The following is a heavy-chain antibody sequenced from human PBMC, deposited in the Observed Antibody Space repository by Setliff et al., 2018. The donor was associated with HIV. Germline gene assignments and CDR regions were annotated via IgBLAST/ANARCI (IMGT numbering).Heavy chain of an antibody. CDR3: ARDHIAARSVDY. V-gene: IGHV1-2*02. D-gene: IGHD6-6*01. J-gene: IGHJ4*02. CDR1: GYTFTSYY. Sequence: GASVKVSCKASGYTFTSYYIHWVRQAPGQGLEWLGWVNPNSGDAIYAQNFQGRVTMSRDTSTNTVYMELSSLRSEDTAVYYCARDHIAARSVDYWGQGTLVTVSS. CDR2: VNPNSGDA.